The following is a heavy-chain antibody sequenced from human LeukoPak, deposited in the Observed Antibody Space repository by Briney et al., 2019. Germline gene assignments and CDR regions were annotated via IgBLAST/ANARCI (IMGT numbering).Heavy chain of an antibody. CDR2: IYHRGNT. D-gene: IGHD3-10*01. CDR1: GFSIGTGYS. CDR3: AREVESWFGDLLSYFDS. J-gene: IGHJ4*02. V-gene: IGHV4-38-2*02. Sequence: PSETLSLTCSVSGFSIGTGYSWGWIRQPAGKRLEWIGTIYHRGNTYYNPSLMSRVTISLDTSKNQFSLRLTSVTAADTALYYCAREVESWFGDLLSYFDSWGQGTQVTVSS.